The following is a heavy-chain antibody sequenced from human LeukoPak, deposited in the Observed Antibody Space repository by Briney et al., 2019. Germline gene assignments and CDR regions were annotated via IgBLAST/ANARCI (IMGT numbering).Heavy chain of an antibody. Sequence: GGSLRLSCIASGFTFTSYAMSWVRQAPGKGLEWVSAIEVTGVATWYPDSVRGRFTMSRDKSKNTVYLQMNNLRVEDTAVYYCARDHTEWYSSGWYGGFDYWGQGTLVTVSS. J-gene: IGHJ4*02. CDR1: GFTFTSYA. CDR3: ARDHTEWYSSGWYGGFDY. D-gene: IGHD6-19*01. V-gene: IGHV3-23*01. CDR2: IEVTGVAT.